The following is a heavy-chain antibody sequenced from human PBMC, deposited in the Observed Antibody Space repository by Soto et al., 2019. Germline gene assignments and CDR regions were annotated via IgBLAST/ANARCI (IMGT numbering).Heavy chain of an antibody. V-gene: IGHV2-5*02. D-gene: IGHD2-15*01. J-gene: IGHJ4*02. Sequence: SGPTLVNPTQTLTLTCTFSGFSLSTSGVGVGWIRQPPGKALEWLALIYWDDDKRYSPSLKSRLTITKDTSKNQVVLTVTNMDPVDTATYYCAHRREYCSGGTCYPNFDYWGQGTLVTVSS. CDR1: GFSLSTSGVG. CDR3: AHRREYCSGGTCYPNFDY. CDR2: IYWDDDK.